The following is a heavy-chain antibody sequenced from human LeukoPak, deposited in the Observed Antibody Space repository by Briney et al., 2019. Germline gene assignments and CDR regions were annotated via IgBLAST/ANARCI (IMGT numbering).Heavy chain of an antibody. CDR3: ARVQYCSGGSCYGWFDP. CDR2: INPSGGST. J-gene: IGHJ5*02. CDR1: GYTFTSYY. D-gene: IGHD2-15*01. V-gene: IGHV1-46*01. Sequence: ASVKVSCKASGYTFTSYYTHWVRQAPGQGLEWMGIINPSGGSTSYAQKFQGRVTMTRDMSTSTVYMELSSLRSEDTAVYYCARVQYCSGGSCYGWFDPWGQGTLVTVSS.